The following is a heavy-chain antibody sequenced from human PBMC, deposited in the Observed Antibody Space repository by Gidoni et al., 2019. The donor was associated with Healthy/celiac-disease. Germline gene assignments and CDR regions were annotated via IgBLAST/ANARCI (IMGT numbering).Heavy chain of an antibody. CDR1: GFTFSRSS. Sequence: EVQLVESGGGLVKPGWSLSLSCAASGFTFSRSSMTWVRQAPGKGLEWVSSISSSSSYIYYADSVKGRFTISRDNAKNSLYLQMNSLRAEDTAVYYCASIIVGATDFDYWGQGTLVTVSS. J-gene: IGHJ4*02. D-gene: IGHD1-26*01. CDR2: ISSSSSYI. V-gene: IGHV3-21*01. CDR3: ASIIVGATDFDY.